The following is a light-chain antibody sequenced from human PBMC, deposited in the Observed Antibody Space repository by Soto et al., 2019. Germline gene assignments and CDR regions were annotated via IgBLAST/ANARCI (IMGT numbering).Light chain of an antibody. CDR3: CSYAGSYTLV. Sequence: QSVLTQPRSVSGSPGQSVTISCTGTSSDVGGYNYVSWYQLHPGKAPKVIIYDVSERPSGVPDRFSGSKSGNTASLIISGLQAEDEADYYCCSYAGSYTLVFGGGTKLTVL. CDR2: DVS. J-gene: IGLJ2*01. CDR1: SSDVGGYNY. V-gene: IGLV2-11*01.